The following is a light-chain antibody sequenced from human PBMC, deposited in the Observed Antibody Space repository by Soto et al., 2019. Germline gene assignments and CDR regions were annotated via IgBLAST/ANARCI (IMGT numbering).Light chain of an antibody. V-gene: IGKV3-20*01. J-gene: IGKJ1*01. CDR2: GAS. CDR1: QSVSSSY. Sequence: EIVLTQSPGTLSLSPGERATLSCRASQSVSSSYLAWYQQKPGQAPRLLIYGASSRATGIPDRFSGSGSAKDVTLTISRLEPHDFAVYYWPPYGSARMFGQATQVEF. CDR3: PPYGSARM.